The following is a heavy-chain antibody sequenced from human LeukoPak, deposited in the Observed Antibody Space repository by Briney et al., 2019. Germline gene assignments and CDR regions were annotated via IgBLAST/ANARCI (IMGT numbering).Heavy chain of an antibody. Sequence: ASVKVSCKASGGTFSSYAISWVRQAPGQGIEWMGGIIPIFGTANYAQKFQGRVTITADKSTSTAYMELSSLRSEDTAVYYCARDDYYGSGSYYGYYYGMDVWGKGTTVTVSS. J-gene: IGHJ6*04. CDR2: IIPIFGTA. V-gene: IGHV1-69*06. D-gene: IGHD3-10*01. CDR1: GGTFSSYA. CDR3: ARDDYYGSGSYYGYYYGMDV.